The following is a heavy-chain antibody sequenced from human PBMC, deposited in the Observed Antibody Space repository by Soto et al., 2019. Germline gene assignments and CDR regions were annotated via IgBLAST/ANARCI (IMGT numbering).Heavy chain of an antibody. D-gene: IGHD5-12*01. CDR1: GFTFSSYA. CDR3: SRSLRSGFGVHY. J-gene: IGHJ4*02. Sequence: QVQLVESGGGVVEPGRSLSLSCGASGFTFSSYAMHWVRQAPGKGAESVAVISYDGSNKHYADSVKARFTISRDNSKNTLNLHTNSLRAEDTAVYYCSRSLRSGFGVHYWGQGTLVTVSS. V-gene: IGHV3-30-3*01. CDR2: ISYDGSNK.